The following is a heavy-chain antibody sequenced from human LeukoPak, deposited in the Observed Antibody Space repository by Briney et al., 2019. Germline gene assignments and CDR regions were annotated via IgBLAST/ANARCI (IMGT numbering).Heavy chain of an antibody. CDR2: IKQDGGEK. CDR3: ARINAQSHNFWSGYPHGWFDP. Sequence: PGGSLRLSCAASGFTFSTYWMTWVRQAPGKGLEWVANIKQDGGEKYYVDSVKGRFTISRDNAKNSLYLQMNSVRAEDTAVYYCARINAQSHNFWSGYPHGWFDPWGQGTLATVSS. D-gene: IGHD3-3*01. J-gene: IGHJ5*02. V-gene: IGHV3-7*01. CDR1: GFTFSTYW.